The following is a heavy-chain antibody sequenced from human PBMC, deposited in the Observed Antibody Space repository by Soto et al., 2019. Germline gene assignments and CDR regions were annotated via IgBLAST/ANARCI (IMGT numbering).Heavy chain of an antibody. CDR2: ISGSGGST. J-gene: IGHJ3*02. CDR1: GFTFSSYA. D-gene: IGHD1-26*01. Sequence: GGSLRLSCAASGFTFSSYAMSWVRQAPGKGLEWVSAISGSGGSTYYADSVKGRFTISRDNSKNTLYLQMNSLRAEDTAVYYCATYSGSYQPLPLNDAFDIWGQGTMVTVSS. CDR3: ATYSGSYQPLPLNDAFDI. V-gene: IGHV3-23*01.